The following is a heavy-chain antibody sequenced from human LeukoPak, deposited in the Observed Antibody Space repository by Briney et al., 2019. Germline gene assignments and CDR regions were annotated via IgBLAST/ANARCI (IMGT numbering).Heavy chain of an antibody. Sequence: VGSLRLSCAPSGFTFSSYSMNWVRQAPGKGLEWVSYISSSSSTIYYAASLKGRFTISSDNAKNSLYLQMNSMRAEDTAMYYCARGGLGIPLDYWGQGTLVTVSS. CDR1: GFTFSSYS. CDR3: ARGGLGIPLDY. J-gene: IGHJ4*02. V-gene: IGHV3-48*01. CDR2: ISSSSSTI. D-gene: IGHD7-27*01.